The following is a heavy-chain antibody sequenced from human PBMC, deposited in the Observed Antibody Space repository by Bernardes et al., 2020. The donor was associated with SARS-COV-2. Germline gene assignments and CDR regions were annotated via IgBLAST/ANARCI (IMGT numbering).Heavy chain of an antibody. CDR2: ITSSSSTI. CDR1: GFTFSSDS. Sequence: GSLRLSCAASGFTFSSDSMNWVRQAPGKGLEWVSYITSSSSTIYYADSVKGRFTISRDNANNSLYLQMNSLRAEDTAVYYCARGGIKLAYWGQGTLVTVSS. D-gene: IGHD1-20*01. J-gene: IGHJ4*02. V-gene: IGHV3-48*04. CDR3: ARGGIKLAY.